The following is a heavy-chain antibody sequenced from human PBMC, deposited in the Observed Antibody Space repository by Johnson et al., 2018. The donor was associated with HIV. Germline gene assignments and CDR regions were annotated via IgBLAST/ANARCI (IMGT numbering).Heavy chain of an antibody. Sequence: QVQLVESGGGVVQPGRSLRLSCAASGFTFSSYAMHWVRQAPGKGLEWVAVISYDGSNKYYADSVKGRFIISRDNSKNTLYLQMNSLRAEDTAVYYCAKDGGRLRTDAFDIWGQGTMVTVSS. J-gene: IGHJ3*02. CDR2: ISYDGSNK. CDR1: GFTFSSYA. CDR3: AKDGGRLRTDAFDI. D-gene: IGHD2-15*01. V-gene: IGHV3-30-3*01.